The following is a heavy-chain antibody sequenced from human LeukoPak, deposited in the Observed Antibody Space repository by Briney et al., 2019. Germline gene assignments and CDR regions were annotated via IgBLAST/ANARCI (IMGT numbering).Heavy chain of an antibody. Sequence: PSEPLSLTCTVSGGSITNYYWSWIRQPPGKGLEWIGYVYYSGSTNYNPSLKSRVTISVDTSKNQFSLKLSSVTAADTAVYYCAATMVRGVHTHFDYWGQGTLVTVS. V-gene: IGHV4-59*08. J-gene: IGHJ4*02. D-gene: IGHD3-10*01. CDR2: VYYSGST. CDR3: AATMVRGVHTHFDY. CDR1: GGSITNYY.